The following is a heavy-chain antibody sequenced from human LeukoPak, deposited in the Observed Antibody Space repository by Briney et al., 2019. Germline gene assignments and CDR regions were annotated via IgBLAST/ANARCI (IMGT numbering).Heavy chain of an antibody. Sequence: PGGSLRLSCAASGFTFDDYGVSWVRQGPGKGLEWVSSINWNGGSTGYTDSVKGRFTISRDNAKNSLYLQMNSLRAEDTAVYYCTTVPYYYDDSGYYHGVFDYWGQGTLVTVSS. CDR1: GFTFDDYG. CDR3: TTVPYYYDDSGYYHGVFDY. J-gene: IGHJ4*02. V-gene: IGHV3-20*04. CDR2: INWNGGST. D-gene: IGHD3-22*01.